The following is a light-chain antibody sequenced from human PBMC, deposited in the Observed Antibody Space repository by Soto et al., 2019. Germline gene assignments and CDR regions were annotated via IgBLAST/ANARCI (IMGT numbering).Light chain of an antibody. CDR2: DTN. Sequence: QAVVTQEPSLTVSPGETVTLTCGSSTGAVTGGHWPYWFQQKPGQAPRALIFDTNSKHSWTPARFSGSLLGGKAALTLSGAQPEDEAEYYCLLSYSGARVFGGGTKLTVL. CDR3: LLSYSGARV. CDR1: TGAVTGGHW. V-gene: IGLV7-46*01. J-gene: IGLJ3*02.